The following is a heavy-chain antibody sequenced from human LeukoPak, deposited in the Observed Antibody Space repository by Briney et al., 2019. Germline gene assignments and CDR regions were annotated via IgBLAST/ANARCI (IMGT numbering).Heavy chain of an antibody. CDR2: MNPNSGNT. V-gene: IGHV1-8*01. CDR1: GYTFTNYD. CDR3: VRGQSGFKFDP. Sequence: ASVKVSCKASGYTFTNYDINWVRQAAGQGLQWMGWMNPNSGNTGYPQRFQGRVTMTRDTSINTAYMELSSLRSEDTAVYYRVRGQSGFKFDPWGQGTLVTVSS. D-gene: IGHD5-12*01. J-gene: IGHJ5*02.